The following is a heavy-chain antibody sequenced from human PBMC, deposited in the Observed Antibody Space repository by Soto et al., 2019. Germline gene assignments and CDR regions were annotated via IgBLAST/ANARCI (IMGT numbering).Heavy chain of an antibody. J-gene: IGHJ5*02. CDR1: GFTFSSYC. CDR2: IKQGGSEK. CDR3: ARDPHLHEFGEPPSGWFHL. Sequence: GGSLRLSCAASGFTFSSYCVSWVRQAPGKGREWVANIKQGGSEKYYVDSVKGRFTISRDNAKNSLYLQMNSLRAEDTAVYYCARDPHLHEFGEPPSGWFHLWGPATL. D-gene: IGHD3-10*01. V-gene: IGHV3-7*03.